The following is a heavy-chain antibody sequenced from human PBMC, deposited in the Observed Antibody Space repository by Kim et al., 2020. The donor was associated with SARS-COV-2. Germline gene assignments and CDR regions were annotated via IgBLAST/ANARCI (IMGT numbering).Heavy chain of an antibody. CDR2: INHSGST. V-gene: IGHV4-34*01. Sequence: SETLSLTCAVYGGSFSGYYWSWIRQPPGKGLEWIGEINHSGSTNYNPSLKSRVTISVDTSKNQFSLKLSSVTAADTAVYYCARDHPPHYYYGTDVWGQGTTVTVSS. CDR3: ARDHPPHYYYGTDV. J-gene: IGHJ6*02. CDR1: GGSFSGYY.